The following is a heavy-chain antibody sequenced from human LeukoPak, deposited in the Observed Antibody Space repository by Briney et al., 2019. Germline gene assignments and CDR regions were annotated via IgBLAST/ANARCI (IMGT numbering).Heavy chain of an antibody. J-gene: IGHJ4*02. D-gene: IGHD1-26*01. CDR1: GFTFSTYW. V-gene: IGHV3-7*01. CDR3: ASIPYSGSYYFDY. CDR2: IKQDGSEN. Sequence: GGSLRLSCAASGFTFSTYWMTWVRQLPGKGPEWVANIKQDGSENYYVDSVKGRFTISRDNAENSLYLQMNSLRAEDTAVYYCASIPYSGSYYFDYWGQGTLVTVSS.